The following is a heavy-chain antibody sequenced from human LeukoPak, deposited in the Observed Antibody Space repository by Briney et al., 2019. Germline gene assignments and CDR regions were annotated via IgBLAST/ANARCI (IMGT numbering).Heavy chain of an antibody. J-gene: IGHJ1*01. D-gene: IGHD3-22*01. Sequence: QAGGSLRLSCAASGFTFSSYGMHWVRQAPGKGLEWVAIVSYDGNNKYYADSVKGRFTISRDNSKNTLYLQMNSLRAEDTAVYYCATYSSLNRREFQFWGQGTLLTVSS. CDR1: GFTFSSYG. V-gene: IGHV3-30*03. CDR3: ATYSSLNRREFQF. CDR2: VSYDGNNK.